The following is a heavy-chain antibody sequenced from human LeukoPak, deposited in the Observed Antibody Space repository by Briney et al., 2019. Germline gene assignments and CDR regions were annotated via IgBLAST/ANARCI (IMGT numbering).Heavy chain of an antibody. Sequence: GGSLRLSCAASGFTFSSYWMSWVRQAPGKGLEWVPNIKQDGSEKYYVDSVKGRFTISRDNAKNSLYLQMNSLRAEDTAVYYCARKVGDCYDSSGYYDYWGQGNLVTVSS. D-gene: IGHD3-22*01. V-gene: IGHV3-7*01. J-gene: IGHJ4*02. CDR2: IKQDGSEK. CDR3: ARKVGDCYDSSGYYDY. CDR1: GFTFSSYW.